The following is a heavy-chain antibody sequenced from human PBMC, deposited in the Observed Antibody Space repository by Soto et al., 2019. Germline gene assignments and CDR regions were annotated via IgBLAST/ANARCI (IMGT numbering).Heavy chain of an antibody. CDR1: GFTFSSYA. CDR2: ISYDGSNK. V-gene: IGHV3-30-3*01. Sequence: QVQLVESGGGVVQPGRSLRLSCAASGFTFSSYAMHWVRQAPGKGLEWVAVISYDGSNKSYADSVKGRFTISRDNSKNTLDVQMNSLRAEDTAVYYCARDRGSKSYYYYGMDVWGQGTTVTVSS. D-gene: IGHD2-2*01. CDR3: ARDRGSKSYYYYGMDV. J-gene: IGHJ6*02.